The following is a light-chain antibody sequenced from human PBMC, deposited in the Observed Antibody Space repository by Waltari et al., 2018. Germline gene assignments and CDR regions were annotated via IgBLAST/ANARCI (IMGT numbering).Light chain of an antibody. CDR3: QTGGHGTWV. CDR1: SGHSSNV. J-gene: IGLJ3*02. V-gene: IGLV4-69*01. Sequence: QLVLTQSPSVSASLGASVKLTCTLSSGHSSNVIAWLHQQPEKGPRYLRKVNSDGSHSKGDEIPDRFSGSSSGAERYLTISSVQPEDEADYYCQTGGHGTWVFGGGTKLTVL. CDR2: VNSDGSH.